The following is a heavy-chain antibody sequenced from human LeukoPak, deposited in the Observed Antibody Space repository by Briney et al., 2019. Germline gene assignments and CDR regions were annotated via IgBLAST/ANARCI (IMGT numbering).Heavy chain of an antibody. CDR3: ARDPDSSSFDY. V-gene: IGHV3-7*01. CDR2: IKYDGTVK. Sequence: GGSLRLSCTASGINFRTTWMSWVRQSPAKGLEFLANIKYDGTVKNYVDSVKGRFTISRDNPRNSLYLQMDSLRAEDTAVYYCARDPDSSSFDYWGQGALVTVSS. D-gene: IGHD6-13*01. CDR1: GINFRTTW. J-gene: IGHJ4*02.